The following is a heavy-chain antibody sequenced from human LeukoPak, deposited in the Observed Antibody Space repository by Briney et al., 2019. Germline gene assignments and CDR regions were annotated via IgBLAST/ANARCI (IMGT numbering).Heavy chain of an antibody. CDR3: ARVPPDYYYGMDV. Sequence: SETLSLTCAVYGVSFSGYYWSWIRQPPGKGLEWIGEINHSGSTNYNPSLKSRVTISVDTSKNQFSLKLSSVTAADTAVYYCARVPPDYYYGMDVWGQGTTVTVSS. J-gene: IGHJ6*02. V-gene: IGHV4-34*01. CDR2: INHSGST. CDR1: GVSFSGYY.